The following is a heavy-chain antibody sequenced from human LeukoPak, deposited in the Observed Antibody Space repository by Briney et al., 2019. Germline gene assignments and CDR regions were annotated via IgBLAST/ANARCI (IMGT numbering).Heavy chain of an antibody. D-gene: IGHD5-24*01. CDR2: IGTGTTI. CDR1: RFTFSSYT. V-gene: IGHV3-69-1*02. J-gene: IGHJ6*03. Sequence: PGGSLRLSCAASRFTFSSYTMNWVRQAPGKGREWVSYIGTGTTIYYSDSVKGRFTISRDNAKNSPYLQMNTLRAEDTGIYYCARDGTKGNPRWLQPYYYYYYMDVWGKGATVTVSS. CDR3: ARDGTKGNPRWLQPYYYYYYMDV.